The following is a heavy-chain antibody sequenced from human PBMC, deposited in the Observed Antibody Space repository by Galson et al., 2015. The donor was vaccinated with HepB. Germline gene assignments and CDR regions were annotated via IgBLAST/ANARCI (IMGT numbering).Heavy chain of an antibody. D-gene: IGHD3-22*01. J-gene: IGHJ3*02. CDR3: ARDHYHYDTSAQKGADDGFDI. CDR2: ITPTSGTT. Sequence: SVKVSCKASGGTFSSFGISWVRQVPGQGLEWMGEITPTSGTTKYSRKFQGRVKITADEFTTTVYMEMTSLRSEDTAVYYCARDHYHYDTSAQKGADDGFDIWGQGTVVTVSS. CDR1: GGTFSSFG. V-gene: IGHV1-69*13.